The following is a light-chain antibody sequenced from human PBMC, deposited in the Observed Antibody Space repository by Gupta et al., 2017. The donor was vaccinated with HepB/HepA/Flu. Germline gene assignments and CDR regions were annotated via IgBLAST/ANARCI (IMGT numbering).Light chain of an antibody. J-gene: IGKJ1*01. CDR2: WAS. V-gene: IGKV4-1*01. CDR1: QSVLYSSNNKNY. CDR3: KQYYSTPRT. Sequence: DIVMTQSPDSLAVSLGERATINCKSSQSVLYSSNNKNYLAWYQQKPGQPPKLVIYWASTRESGVPDRFSGSGSGTDFTLTISSLQAEDGAVYYCKQYYSTPRTFGQGTKVEIK.